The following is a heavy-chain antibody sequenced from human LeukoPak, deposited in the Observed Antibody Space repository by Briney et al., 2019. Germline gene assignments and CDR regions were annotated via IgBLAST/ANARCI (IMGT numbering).Heavy chain of an antibody. CDR2: VRYDGSNE. V-gene: IGHV3-30*02. J-gene: IGHJ4*02. Sequence: GGSLRLSCAASGFTFSGYGMYWVRHAPGKGLEWVALVRYDGSNEYYADSVKGRFTISRDNSKNTVYLQMNSLSAEDTAVYYCGKDQKFYDTTGHEVFDFWGQGTPVSVSS. CDR1: GFTFSGYG. D-gene: IGHD3-22*01. CDR3: GKDQKFYDTTGHEVFDF.